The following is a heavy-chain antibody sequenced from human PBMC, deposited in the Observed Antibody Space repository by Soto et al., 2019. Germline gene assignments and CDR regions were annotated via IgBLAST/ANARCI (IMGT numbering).Heavy chain of an antibody. D-gene: IGHD3-9*01. CDR2: ISGFNGKT. Sequence: QIYLVQSGAELRSPGSSVKVSCKTSGYSFARYGVSWVRQAPGQGLEWMGWISGFNGKTEYSHTLRDRVTLTTDTSTGTAYLELRRLKADDTAIYYCARDRNYFGPAGTNWFELWGQGTRVAVSS. J-gene: IGHJ5*02. CDR1: GYSFARYG. CDR3: ARDRNYFGPAGTNWFEL. V-gene: IGHV1-18*01.